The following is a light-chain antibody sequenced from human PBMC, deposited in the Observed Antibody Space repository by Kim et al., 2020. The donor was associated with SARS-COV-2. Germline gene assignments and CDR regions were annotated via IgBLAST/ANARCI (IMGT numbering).Light chain of an antibody. CDR2: QHS. J-gene: IGLJ2*01. V-gene: IGLV3-1*01. CDR3: QAWDSSTVV. Sequence: VSPEQTASITCSGDKLGNKYACWYQQKPGQSPVLVIYQHSKRPSGIHERFSGSNSGNTATLTISGTQAMDEADYYCQAWDSSTVVFGGGTQLTVL. CDR1: KLGNKY.